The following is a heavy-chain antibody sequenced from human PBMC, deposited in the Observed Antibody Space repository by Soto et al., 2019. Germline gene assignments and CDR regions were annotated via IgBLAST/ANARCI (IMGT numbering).Heavy chain of an antibody. V-gene: IGHV1-58*01. CDR3: ADLVKGLVDGMDA. Sequence: GASLKVSCKASGFTFTSSAVQWVRQARGQRLEWIGWIVVGSGNTNYAQNVQERVTITNDISTSTAYIELSRLRSEDTAVYYCADLVKGLVDGMDAWGKGTTATVSS. J-gene: IGHJ6*04. D-gene: IGHD1-26*01. CDR2: IVVGSGNT. CDR1: GFTFTSSA.